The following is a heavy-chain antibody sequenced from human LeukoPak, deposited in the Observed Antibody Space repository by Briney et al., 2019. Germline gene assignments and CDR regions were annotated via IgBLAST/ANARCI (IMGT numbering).Heavy chain of an antibody. Sequence: PGGSLRLSCAASGFTFSSYAMGWVRQAPGKGLEWVSTILGRLGTTYYADSVKGRFAISRDNSKNTLYLQMNSLRAEDTAVYYCAKDRGTIFGDYWGQGTLVTVSS. CDR1: GFTFSSYA. CDR2: ILGRLGTT. V-gene: IGHV3-23*01. CDR3: AKDRGTIFGDY. J-gene: IGHJ4*02. D-gene: IGHD3-10*02.